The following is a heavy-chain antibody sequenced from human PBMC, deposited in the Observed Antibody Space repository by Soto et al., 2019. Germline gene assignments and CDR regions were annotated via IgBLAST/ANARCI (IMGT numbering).Heavy chain of an antibody. J-gene: IGHJ4*02. V-gene: IGHV1-18*01. Sequence: QVQLVQSGAEVKKPGASVKVSCKASGYTFASYAISWMRQAPGQGLEWMGWISSYNGNTNYAQKLQGRVTMTTDTATSPAYMDLRSLRSDDTAVYYCARDPPPPDYWGQGTVVTVSS. CDR3: ARDPPPPDY. CDR1: GYTFASYA. CDR2: ISSYNGNT.